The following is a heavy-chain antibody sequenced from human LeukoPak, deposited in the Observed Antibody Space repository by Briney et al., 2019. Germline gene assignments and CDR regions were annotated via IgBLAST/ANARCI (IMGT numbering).Heavy chain of an antibody. D-gene: IGHD3/OR15-3a*01. Sequence: GGSLRLSCAASGFTFSSYEMNWVRQAPGKGLEWVSYIGSSGSYIYYADSVKGRLTISRDNAKNSLYLQMNSLRVEDTAVYYCARWTDVWGKGTTVTVSS. J-gene: IGHJ6*04. CDR3: ARWTDV. CDR2: IGSSGSYI. CDR1: GFTFSSYE. V-gene: IGHV3-48*03.